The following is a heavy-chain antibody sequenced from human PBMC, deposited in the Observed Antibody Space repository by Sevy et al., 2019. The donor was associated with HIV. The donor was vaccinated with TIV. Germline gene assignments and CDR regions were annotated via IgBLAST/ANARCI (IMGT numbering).Heavy chain of an antibody. CDR2: TYYRSKWYN. CDR1: GDSVSSNSAA. D-gene: IGHD6-13*01. Sequence: SQTLSLTCAISGDSVSSNSAAWNWIRQSPSRGPEWLGRTYYRSKWYNDYAVSVKSRITINPDTSKNQFSLQLNSVTPEDSAGYYCARGGAAAGTSLNFDYWGQGTLVTVSS. J-gene: IGHJ4*02. V-gene: IGHV6-1*01. CDR3: ARGGAAAGTSLNFDY.